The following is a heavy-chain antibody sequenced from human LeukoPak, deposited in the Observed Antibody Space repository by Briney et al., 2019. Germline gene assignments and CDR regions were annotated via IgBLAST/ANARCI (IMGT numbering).Heavy chain of an antibody. CDR2: INHSGST. CDR3: ASPVSSGYYFSSRYGMDV. CDR1: GGSLSGNY. Sequence: KASETLSLTCAVSGGSLSGNYWSWIRQPPGKGLEWIGEINHSGSTNYNPSLKSRVTISVDTSKNQFSLKLSSVTAADTAVYYCASPVSSGYYFSSRYGMDVWGQGTTVTVSS. V-gene: IGHV4-34*01. J-gene: IGHJ6*02. D-gene: IGHD3-22*01.